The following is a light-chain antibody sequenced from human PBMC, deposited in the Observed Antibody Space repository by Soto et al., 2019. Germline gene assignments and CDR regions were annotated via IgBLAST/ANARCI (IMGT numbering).Light chain of an antibody. Sequence: DIVLTQSPATLSLSPGERATLSCRASQDISNYLAWYQHKPGQAPRLLIYDASNRATGIPARFSGSGSGTDFTLTISRLEPEDFAIYFCQQCDNWPPGSFGQGTRLEIK. V-gene: IGKV3-11*01. CDR3: QQCDNWPPGS. J-gene: IGKJ5*01. CDR2: DAS. CDR1: QDISNY.